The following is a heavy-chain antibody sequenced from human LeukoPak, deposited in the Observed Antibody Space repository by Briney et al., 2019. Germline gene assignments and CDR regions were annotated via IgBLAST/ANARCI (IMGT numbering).Heavy chain of an antibody. CDR3: ARDSHGTFGYYYYGMDV. Sequence: SETLSLTCTVSGGSISSGSYYWSWIRQPAGTGLEWIGRIYTSGSTNYNPSLKSRVTISVDTSKNQFSLKLSSVTAADTAVYYCARDSHGTFGYYYYGMDVWGQGTTVTVFS. J-gene: IGHJ6*02. CDR2: IYTSGST. D-gene: IGHD1-14*01. CDR1: GGSISSGSYY. V-gene: IGHV4-61*02.